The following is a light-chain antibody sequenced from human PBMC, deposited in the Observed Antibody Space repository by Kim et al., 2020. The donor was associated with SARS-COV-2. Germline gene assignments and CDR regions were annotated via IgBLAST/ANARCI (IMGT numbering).Light chain of an antibody. J-gene: IGKJ1*01. Sequence: SPGERAALSGRASQSVSSNYVAWYQQKPGQAPRPLMYDASIRATGVPDRFSGGGSGTDFTLTISRLEPEDFAVYYCQQYGSSPRTFGQGTKVDIK. V-gene: IGKV3-20*01. CDR3: QQYGSSPRT. CDR2: DAS. CDR1: QSVSSNY.